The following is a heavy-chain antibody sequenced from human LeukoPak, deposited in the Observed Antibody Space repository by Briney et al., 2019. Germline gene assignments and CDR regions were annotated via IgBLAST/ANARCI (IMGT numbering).Heavy chain of an antibody. CDR1: GFTFSSYG. CDR3: AKDGKKGFDP. CDR2: ISYDGSNK. J-gene: IGHJ5*02. D-gene: IGHD1-26*01. Sequence: GGSLRLSCAASGFTFSSYGMHWVRQAPGKGLEWVAVISYDGSNKYYADSVKGRFTISRDNSKNTLYLQMNSLRAEDTAVYYCAKDGKKGFDPWGQGILVTVSS. V-gene: IGHV3-30*18.